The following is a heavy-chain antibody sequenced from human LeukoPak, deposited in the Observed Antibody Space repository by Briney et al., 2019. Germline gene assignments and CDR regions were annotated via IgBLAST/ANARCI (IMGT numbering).Heavy chain of an antibody. J-gene: IGHJ5*02. CDR3: ARSRYGQQLFDP. D-gene: IGHD6-13*01. CDR1: GGSISSGGYY. Sequence: SETLSLTCTVSGGSISSGGYYWSWIRQHPGKGLEWIEYIYYSGSTYYNPSLKSRVTISVDTSKNQFSLKLSSVTAADTAVYYCARSRYGQQLFDPWGQGTLVTVSS. CDR2: IYYSGST. V-gene: IGHV4-31*03.